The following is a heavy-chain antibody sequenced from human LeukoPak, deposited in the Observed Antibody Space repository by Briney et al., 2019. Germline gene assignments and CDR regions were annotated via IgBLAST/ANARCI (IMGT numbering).Heavy chain of an antibody. CDR1: GFTFSSYG. CDR2: IRYDGSNK. V-gene: IGHV3-30*02. D-gene: IGHD3-10*01. CDR3: AKVELLWFGELWGFDY. J-gene: IGHJ4*02. Sequence: GGSLRLSCAASGFTFSSYGMHWVRQAPGKGLEWVAFIRYDGSNKYYADSVKGRFTISRDNSKNTLYLQMNSLRAEDTAVYYCAKVELLWFGELWGFDYWGQGTLVTVSS.